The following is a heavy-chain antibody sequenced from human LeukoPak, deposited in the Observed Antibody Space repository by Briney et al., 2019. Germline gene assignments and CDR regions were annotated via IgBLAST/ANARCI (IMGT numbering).Heavy chain of an antibody. D-gene: IGHD2-2*02. CDR1: GGSISRYY. V-gene: IGHV4-59*08. CDR2: IYYNGNT. Sequence: SETLSLTCTVSGGSISRYYWSWTRQSPGKGLEWIGDIYYNGNTNYNPSLKSRVTISVDTSKNQLSLKLSSVTAADTAVYYCARGYSDQSFDYWGQGTLVTVSS. CDR3: ARGYSDQSFDY. J-gene: IGHJ4*02.